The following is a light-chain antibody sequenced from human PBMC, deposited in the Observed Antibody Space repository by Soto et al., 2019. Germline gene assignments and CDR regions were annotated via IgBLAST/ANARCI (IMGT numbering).Light chain of an antibody. CDR1: QSISSG. J-gene: IGKJ2*01. CDR3: QQENSYPYT. V-gene: IGKV1-5*01. CDR2: YAS. Sequence: DIQMTQSPSTLSASVGDRVTITCRASQSISSGLAWYQQKPGKAPKLLIYYASSLESGVPSRFSGSGSGTEFTLTISGLQPADFATYYWQQENSYPYTFGQGTKLEIK.